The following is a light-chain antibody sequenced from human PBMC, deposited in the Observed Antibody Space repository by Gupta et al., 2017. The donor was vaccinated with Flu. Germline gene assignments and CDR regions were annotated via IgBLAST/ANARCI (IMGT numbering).Light chain of an antibody. CDR1: TSDVGGYYF. Sequence: SALPQPRSVSGSPGHAVTVSCSGTTSDVGGYYFVSWYQQRSGKAPKLIIYNVDKRPAGVPGRFSGSKSGNTASLTVSGRQADDEADYYCCSYTRSATWVFGGGTKLSVL. V-gene: IGLV2-11*01. J-gene: IGLJ3*02. CDR3: CSYTRSATWV. CDR2: NVD.